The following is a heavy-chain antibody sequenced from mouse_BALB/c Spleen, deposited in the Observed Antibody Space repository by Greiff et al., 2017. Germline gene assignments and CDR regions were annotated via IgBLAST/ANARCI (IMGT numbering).Heavy chain of an antibody. CDR3: ARSGYGGNYSY. Sequence: QVQLQQSGAELAKPGASVKMSCKASGFTFTSYWMHWVKQRPGQGLEWIGYINPSTGYTEYNQKFKDKATLTADKSSSTAYMQLSSLTSEDSAVYYCARSGYGGNYSYWGQGTLVTVSA. CDR2: INPSTGYT. J-gene: IGHJ3*01. CDR1: GFTFTSYW. D-gene: IGHD2-1*01. V-gene: IGHV1-7*01.